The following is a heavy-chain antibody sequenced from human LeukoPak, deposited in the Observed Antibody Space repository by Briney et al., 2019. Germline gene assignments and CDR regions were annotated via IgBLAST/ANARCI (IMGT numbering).Heavy chain of an antibody. CDR3: ARQVDTSAWSPFSY. CDR2: LRVLSSSSDGGAI. Sequence: GVSLSLSCTASGFTFSIYSMNWVGQAPGRGREWVSYLRVLSSSSDGGAIQYADSVEGRFTISRDNDKNSLYLQMNSLRDEDTAVYYCARQVDTSAWSPFSYWGQGTLVTVSS. D-gene: IGHD6-19*01. J-gene: IGHJ4*02. V-gene: IGHV3-48*02. CDR1: GFTFSIYS.